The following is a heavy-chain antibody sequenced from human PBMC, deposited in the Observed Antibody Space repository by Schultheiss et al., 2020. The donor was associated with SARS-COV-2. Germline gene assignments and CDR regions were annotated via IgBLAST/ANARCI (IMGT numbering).Heavy chain of an antibody. Sequence: SQTLSLTCAVSGGSISSSNWWSWIRQPPGKGLEWIGYIYYSGSTNYNPSLKSRVTISVDTSKNQFSLKLSSVTAADTAVYYCARDNPIVATIEGFAFDIWGQGTMVTVSS. D-gene: IGHD5-12*01. V-gene: IGHV4-4*02. CDR2: IYYSGST. CDR3: ARDNPIVATIEGFAFDI. J-gene: IGHJ3*02. CDR1: GGSISSSNW.